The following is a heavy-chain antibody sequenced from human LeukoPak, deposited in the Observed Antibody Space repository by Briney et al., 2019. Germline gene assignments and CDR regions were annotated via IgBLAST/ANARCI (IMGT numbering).Heavy chain of an antibody. D-gene: IGHD3-22*01. Sequence: SETLSLTCAVYGGSFSGYYWSWIRQPPGKGLEWIGEINHSGSTNYNPSPKSRVTISVDTSKNQFSLKLSSVTAADTAVYYCARGELGYYDSKPVNDYWGQGTLVTVSS. CDR3: ARGELGYYDSKPVNDY. J-gene: IGHJ4*02. V-gene: IGHV4-34*01. CDR1: GGSFSGYY. CDR2: INHSGST.